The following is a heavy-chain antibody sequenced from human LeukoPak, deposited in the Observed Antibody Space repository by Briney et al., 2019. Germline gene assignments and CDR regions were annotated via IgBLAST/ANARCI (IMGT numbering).Heavy chain of an antibody. Sequence: SGTPSLTCAVSGGSITGSNWWSWVRQLPGTGLEWIGEIYHSGSTNYNPSLKSRVTISVDKSKNQFSLKLSSVTAADTAVYYCARVSTWFGPHIDYWGQGTLVTVSS. V-gene: IGHV4-4*02. CDR1: GGSITGSNW. CDR3: ARVSTWFGPHIDY. CDR2: IYHSGST. D-gene: IGHD3/OR15-3a*01. J-gene: IGHJ4*02.